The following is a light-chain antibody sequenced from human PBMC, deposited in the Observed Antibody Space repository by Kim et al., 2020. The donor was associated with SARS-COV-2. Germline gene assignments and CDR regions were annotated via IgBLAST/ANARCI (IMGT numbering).Light chain of an antibody. V-gene: IGKV3-15*01. Sequence: SLSPGHRSPLSRSARRSFNSYSAWSQQTPGQAPRLLMCAASSRTSGIPARFSRSRSGTEFTLTLRRLQSEDFAVYYCPQYYSWPYTFGRGTKVEI. J-gene: IGKJ2*01. CDR2: AAS. CDR1: RSFNSY. CDR3: PQYYSWPYT.